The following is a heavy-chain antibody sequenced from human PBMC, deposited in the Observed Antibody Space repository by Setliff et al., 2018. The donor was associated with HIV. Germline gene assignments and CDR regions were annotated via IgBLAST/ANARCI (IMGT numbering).Heavy chain of an antibody. CDR3: ARDDDKLFDY. J-gene: IGHJ4*02. Sequence: GSVKVSCKASGYTFTSYGISWVRQAPGQGLEWMGWISAYNGNTHYAQKFQGRVTMTRDTSISTAYMELSRLRSDDTAVYYCARDDDKLFDYWGQGALVTVSS. V-gene: IGHV1-18*01. CDR1: GYTFTSYG. CDR2: ISAYNGNT. D-gene: IGHD3-22*01.